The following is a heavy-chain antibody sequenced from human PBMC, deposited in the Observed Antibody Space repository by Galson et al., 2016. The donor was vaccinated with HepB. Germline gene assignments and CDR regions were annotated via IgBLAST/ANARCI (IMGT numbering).Heavy chain of an antibody. CDR1: GFSIRNHW. V-gene: IGHV3-7*03. D-gene: IGHD6-13*01. CDR2: INHHGSVE. CDR3: ARIAADGSTFDY. Sequence: SLRLSCAASGFSIRNHWMSWVRQAPGKGLEWVANINHHGSVEKYADSVRGRFTVFKDNAKNSVYLKLNSLSADDTAMFYCARIAADGSTFDYWGQGTLVTVSS. J-gene: IGHJ4*02.